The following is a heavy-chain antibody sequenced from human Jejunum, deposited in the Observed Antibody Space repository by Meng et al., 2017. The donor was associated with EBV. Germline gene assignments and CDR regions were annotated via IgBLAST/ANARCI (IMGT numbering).Heavy chain of an antibody. Sequence: QVQVGRAGAGVKKPGASVKFSGKASGYMFISYARHWVRQAPGQRLEWMGWINIGNGNTKYSQKFHGRLTISRDTSANTAYLELSSLTSEDTAIYYCATGDDYGNSNFDYWGQGTLVTVSS. CDR2: INIGNGNT. CDR1: GYMFISYA. D-gene: IGHD2/OR15-2a*01. V-gene: IGHV1-3*04. CDR3: ATGDDYGNSNFDY. J-gene: IGHJ4*02.